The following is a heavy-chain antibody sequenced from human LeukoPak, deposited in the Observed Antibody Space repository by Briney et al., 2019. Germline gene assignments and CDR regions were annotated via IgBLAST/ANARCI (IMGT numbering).Heavy chain of an antibody. CDR3: ARDGMVRGIIDYNGMDV. V-gene: IGHV1-69*04. D-gene: IGHD3-10*01. Sequence: GPSVKVSCKASGGPFSNYAISWVRQATGQGLEWMGRIIPILGITDYVQKFPGRFTITADISTSTVYMELSSLRSEDTAVFYCARDGMVRGIIDYNGMDVWGQGTTVTVSS. J-gene: IGHJ6*02. CDR2: IIPILGIT. CDR1: GGPFSNYA.